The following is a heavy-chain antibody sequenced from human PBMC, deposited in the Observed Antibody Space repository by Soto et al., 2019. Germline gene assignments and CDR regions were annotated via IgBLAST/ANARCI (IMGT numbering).Heavy chain of an antibody. J-gene: IGHJ4*02. CDR1: GFTFSDSY. D-gene: IGHD3-22*01. CDR2: ISSSDSII. Sequence: QVQLVESGGGLVKPGGSLRLSCAASGFTFSDSYMSWIRQAPGKGLEWVSYISSSDSIIYYSDSVKGRFIISRDNAKNSLYLQMNSLRAEDTAVYYCARDLGYYDSSGYFDYWGQGTLVTVSS. CDR3: ARDLGYYDSSGYFDY. V-gene: IGHV3-11*01.